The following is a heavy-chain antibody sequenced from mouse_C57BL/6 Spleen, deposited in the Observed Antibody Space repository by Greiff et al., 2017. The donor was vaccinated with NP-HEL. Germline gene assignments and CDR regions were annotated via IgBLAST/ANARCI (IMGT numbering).Heavy chain of an antibody. CDR2: INPNNGGT. V-gene: IGHV1-18*01. D-gene: IGHD2-4*01. CDR1: GYTFTDYN. CDR3: ARGLRRVYAMDY. J-gene: IGHJ4*01. Sequence: EVKLQQSGPELVKPGASVKIPCKASGYTFTDYNMDWVKQSHGKSLEWIGDINPNNGGTIYNQKFKGKATLTVDKSSSTAYMELRSLTSEDTAVYYCARGLRRVYAMDYWGQGTSVTVSS.